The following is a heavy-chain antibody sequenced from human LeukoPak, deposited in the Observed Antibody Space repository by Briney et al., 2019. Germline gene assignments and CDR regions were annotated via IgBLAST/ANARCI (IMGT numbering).Heavy chain of an antibody. CDR1: GGSISSYY. Sequence: SETLSLTCTVSGGSISSYYWSWIRQPPGKGLEWIGYLRYGGSSSYNPSLKSRVTISADPSKSQFSLNLRSVTAADTAVYYCARLEYPRGNYYGMDVWGQGTTVTVSS. D-gene: IGHD2-2*01. CDR2: LRYGGSS. J-gene: IGHJ6*02. V-gene: IGHV4-59*01. CDR3: ARLEYPRGNYYGMDV.